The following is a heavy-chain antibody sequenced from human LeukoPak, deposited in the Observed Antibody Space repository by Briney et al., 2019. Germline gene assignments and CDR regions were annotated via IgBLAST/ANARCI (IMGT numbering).Heavy chain of an antibody. V-gene: IGHV3-7*01. J-gene: IGHJ4*02. Sequence: GGSPRLSYAASGFTFSSYWMTWVRQAPGKRLEWVANINQDGGEKYYVDSVKGRLTISRDNAKNSLYLQMNSLRAEDTAVYYCARDLWFGELSVWGQGTLVTVSS. CDR2: INQDGGEK. CDR3: ARDLWFGELSV. CDR1: GFTFSSYW. D-gene: IGHD3-10*01.